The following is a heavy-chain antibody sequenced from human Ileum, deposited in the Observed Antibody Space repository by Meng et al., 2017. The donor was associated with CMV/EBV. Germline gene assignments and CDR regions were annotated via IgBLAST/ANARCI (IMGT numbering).Heavy chain of an antibody. CDR3: ARGVFDL. CDR1: GVPFSTYG. CDR2: INGNDGKT. J-gene: IGHJ4*02. V-gene: IGHV3-23*01. Sequence: SLKLYCAASGVPFSTYGMTWVRQAPGKGLEWVSLINGNDGKTYYADSVKGRFTVSRDNSRDTLYLQMNSLRVEDSALYYCARGVFDLWGQGTLVTVSS.